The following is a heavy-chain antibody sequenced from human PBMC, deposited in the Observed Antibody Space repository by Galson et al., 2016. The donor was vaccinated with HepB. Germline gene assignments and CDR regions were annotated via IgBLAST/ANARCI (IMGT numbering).Heavy chain of an antibody. D-gene: IGHD3-16*01. J-gene: IGHJ5*02. CDR1: GFTVSSNY. CDR2: INSGGGT. V-gene: IGHV3-66*01. Sequence: SLRLSCAASGFTVSSNYMSWVRQAPGKGLEWVPVINSGGGTYYADSVKGRSTISRDSSKNTLYLQMNSLRAEDTAVYYCARDLGALGPWGQGTLVTVSS. CDR3: ARDLGALGP.